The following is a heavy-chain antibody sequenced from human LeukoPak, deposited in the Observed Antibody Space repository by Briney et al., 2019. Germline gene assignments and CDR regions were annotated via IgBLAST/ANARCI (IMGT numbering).Heavy chain of an antibody. CDR2: ISSSSKEI. V-gene: IGHV3-21*01. CDR3: ASSLLRNIDWRWIDY. Sequence: GGSLRLSCVASGFAFRSYTMNWVRQAPGQGLAWDSPISSSSKEINYADSVKGRFTISRDNAKTSLYLQMNSLRAEDTAIYYCASSLLRNIDWRWIDYWGQGTLVTVSS. CDR1: GFAFRSYT. D-gene: IGHD3-9*01. J-gene: IGHJ4*02.